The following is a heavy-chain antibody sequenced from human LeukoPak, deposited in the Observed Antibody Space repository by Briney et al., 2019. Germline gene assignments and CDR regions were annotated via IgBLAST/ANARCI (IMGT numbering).Heavy chain of an antibody. D-gene: IGHD6-13*01. V-gene: IGHV3-66*02. J-gene: IGHJ4*02. CDR3: ARVYSSSWYVYFDY. CDR2: IYSGGST. Sequence: GGSLRLSCAASEFTVSDNYMSWVRPAPGKGLEWVAVIYSGGSTYYTDSLKGRFTISRDNSKTALSHEMNSHRAGDTVVYYCARVYSSSWYVYFDYWGQGTLVTVSS. CDR1: EFTVSDNY.